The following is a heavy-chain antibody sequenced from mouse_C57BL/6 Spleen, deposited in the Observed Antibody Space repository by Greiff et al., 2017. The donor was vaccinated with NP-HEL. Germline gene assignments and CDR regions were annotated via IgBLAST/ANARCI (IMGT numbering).Heavy chain of an antibody. CDR3: ARTGSYYFDY. J-gene: IGHJ2*01. CDR1: GYTFTSYW. D-gene: IGHD4-1*01. CDR2: IDPNSGGT. V-gene: IGHV1-72*01. Sequence: QVQLKQPGAELVKPGASVKLSCKASGYTFTSYWMHWVKQRPGRGLEWIGRIDPNSGGTKYNEKFKSKATLTVDKPSSTAYMQLISLTSEDSAVYYCARTGSYYFDYWGQGTTLTVSS.